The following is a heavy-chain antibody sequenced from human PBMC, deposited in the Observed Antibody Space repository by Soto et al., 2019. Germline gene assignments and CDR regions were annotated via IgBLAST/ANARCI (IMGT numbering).Heavy chain of an antibody. CDR2: IYYSGST. Sequence: QVQLQESGPGLVKPSETLSLTCTVSGGSVSSGSYYWSWIRQPPGKGLEWIGYIYYSGSTNYNPALKSRVTISVDTSKNQLSLKLSSVTAADTAVYYCARDKGYYYDSSGYAHYYYYGMDVWGQGTTVTVSS. D-gene: IGHD3-22*01. CDR3: ARDKGYYYDSSGYAHYYYYGMDV. J-gene: IGHJ6*02. V-gene: IGHV4-61*01. CDR1: GGSVSSGSYY.